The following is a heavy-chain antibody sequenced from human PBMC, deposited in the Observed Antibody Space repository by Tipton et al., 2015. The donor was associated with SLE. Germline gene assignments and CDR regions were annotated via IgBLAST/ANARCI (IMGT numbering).Heavy chain of an antibody. CDR1: GDAISSNY. CDR3: ARTTSGTYYFDY. V-gene: IGHV4-4*08. Sequence: TLSLTCSASGDAISSNYWSWFRQPPGKGLEWIGHFFNGGRSSSSPSLRSRLTISADTSKNQFSLKLSSVTAADTAVYLCARTTSGTYYFDYWGRGTLVTVSS. CDR2: FFNGGRS. J-gene: IGHJ4*02. D-gene: IGHD3-10*01.